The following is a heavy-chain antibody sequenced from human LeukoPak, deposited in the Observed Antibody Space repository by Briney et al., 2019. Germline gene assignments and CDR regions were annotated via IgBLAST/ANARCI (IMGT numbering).Heavy chain of an antibody. D-gene: IGHD3-10*01. CDR2: IRSDGSST. Sequence: GGSLRLSCAASGFTSSDHYMDWVRQAPGKGLVWVSRIRSDGSSTSYADSVRGRFTISRDNAKNTLYLQMNSLRAEDTAVYYCAGVLGVRDLAYFDYWGHGTLVTVSS. J-gene: IGHJ4*01. CDR3: AGVLGVRDLAYFDY. CDR1: GFTSSDHY. V-gene: IGHV3-74*01.